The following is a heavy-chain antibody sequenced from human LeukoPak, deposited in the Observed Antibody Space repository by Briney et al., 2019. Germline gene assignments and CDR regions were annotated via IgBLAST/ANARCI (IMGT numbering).Heavy chain of an antibody. Sequence: PGGSLRLSCAASGFTFSNYAMSCVRQAPGKGLEWVSSIGGSDGRTYYAESVQGRFTISRDNSKKTLYLQMNSLRVEDTAVYFCADPPNADYWGQGTLVTVSS. CDR3: ADPPNADY. D-gene: IGHD4/OR15-4a*01. J-gene: IGHJ4*02. CDR2: IGGSDGRT. CDR1: GFTFSNYA. V-gene: IGHV3-23*01.